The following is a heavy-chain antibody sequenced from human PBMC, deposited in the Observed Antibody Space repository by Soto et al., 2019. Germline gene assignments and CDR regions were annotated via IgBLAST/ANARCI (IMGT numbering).Heavy chain of an antibody. CDR3: ARGRHRTPYYDFWSGYSKSYGMDV. J-gene: IGHJ6*02. D-gene: IGHD3-3*01. CDR1: GGSISSGDYY. CDR2: IYYSGST. Sequence: SETLSLTCTVSGGSISSGDYYWSWIRQPPGKGLEWIGYIYYSGSTYYNPSLKSRVTISVDTSKNQFSLKLSSVTAADTAVYYCARGRHRTPYYDFWSGYSKSYGMDVWGQGTTVTVSS. V-gene: IGHV4-30-4*01.